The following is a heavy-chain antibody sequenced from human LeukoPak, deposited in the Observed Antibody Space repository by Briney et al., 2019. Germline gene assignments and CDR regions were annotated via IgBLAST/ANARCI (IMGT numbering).Heavy chain of an antibody. Sequence: PSETLSLTCTVSGGSISGYYWSWIRQPPGKGLEWIGYIYYSGSTKCNPSLKSRLTMLVDTSKSQFSLKLNSVTAADTAVYYCARYDGSPANYLDYWGQGNLVTVSS. CDR1: GGSISGYY. D-gene: IGHD1-26*01. CDR3: ARYDGSPANYLDY. CDR2: IYYSGST. J-gene: IGHJ4*02. V-gene: IGHV4-59*08.